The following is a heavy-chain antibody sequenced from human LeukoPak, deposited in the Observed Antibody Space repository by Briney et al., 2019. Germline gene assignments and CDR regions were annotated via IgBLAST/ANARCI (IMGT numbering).Heavy chain of an antibody. CDR2: ISSSGSTI. D-gene: IGHD3-3*01. Sequence: GGSLRLSCAASGFTFSDYYMSWIRQAPGKGLEWVSYISSSGSTIYYADSVKGRFTISRDNAKNSLYLQMNSLRAEDTAVYYCATKDGTYDFWSGYYYYFDYWGQGTLVTVSS. J-gene: IGHJ4*02. CDR1: GFTFSDYY. CDR3: ATKDGTYDFWSGYYYYFDY. V-gene: IGHV3-11*01.